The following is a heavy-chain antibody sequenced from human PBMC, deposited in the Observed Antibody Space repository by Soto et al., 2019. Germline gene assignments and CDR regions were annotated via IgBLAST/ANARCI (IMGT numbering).Heavy chain of an antibody. CDR1: GYTFTSYY. Sequence: QVQLVQSGAEVKKLGASVKVSCKASGYTFTSYYMHWVRQAPGQGLEWMGIINPSGGSTSYAQKFQGRVTMTRDTSTSTAYMELSSLRSEDTAVYYCARVSGPYCSGGSCHVDYWGQGTLVTVSS. CDR2: INPSGGST. D-gene: IGHD2-15*01. J-gene: IGHJ4*02. V-gene: IGHV1-46*01. CDR3: ARVSGPYCSGGSCHVDY.